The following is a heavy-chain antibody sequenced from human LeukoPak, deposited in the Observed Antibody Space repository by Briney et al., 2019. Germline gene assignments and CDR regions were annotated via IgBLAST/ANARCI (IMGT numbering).Heavy chain of an antibody. CDR3: ARSRGNSGSYPLDY. J-gene: IGHJ4*02. CDR1: EFTFSSYS. CDR2: ISSSSSTI. D-gene: IGHD1-26*01. Sequence: GGSLRLSCEASEFTFSSYSMNWVRQAPGKGLEWVSYISSSSSTIYYAESVKGRFAISRDNAKNSLYLQMNSLRVEDTAVYYCARSRGNSGSYPLDYWGQGTLVTVSS. V-gene: IGHV3-48*01.